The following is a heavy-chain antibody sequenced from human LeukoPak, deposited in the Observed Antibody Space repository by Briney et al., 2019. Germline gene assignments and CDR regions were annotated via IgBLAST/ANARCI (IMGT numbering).Heavy chain of an antibody. CDR3: ARDSGNAPDYFDY. Sequence: KTSETLSLTCTVSGGSISSYYWSWIRQPPGKGLEWLGYIFYTGTTNYNPSLKGRVTISVDTSKNQVSLKVNSVSAADTAVYYCARDSGNAPDYFDYWGQGILVTVSS. V-gene: IGHV4-59*01. CDR2: IFYTGTT. CDR1: GGSISSYY. J-gene: IGHJ4*02.